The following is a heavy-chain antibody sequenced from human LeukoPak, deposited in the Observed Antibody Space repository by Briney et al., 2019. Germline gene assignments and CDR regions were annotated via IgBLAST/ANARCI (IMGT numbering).Heavy chain of an antibody. V-gene: IGHV3-11*01. J-gene: IGHJ4*02. CDR1: GFTFSDNY. CDR3: AKDSDYYGSGSSVDY. CDR2: ISSSGNTT. Sequence: GGSLRLSCAASGFTFSDNYMSWIRQAPGKGLEWVSYISSSGNTTYNADSVKGRFSITRDNAKNSLYLQMNSLRAEDTAVYYCAKDSDYYGSGSSVDYWGQGTLVTVSS. D-gene: IGHD3-10*01.